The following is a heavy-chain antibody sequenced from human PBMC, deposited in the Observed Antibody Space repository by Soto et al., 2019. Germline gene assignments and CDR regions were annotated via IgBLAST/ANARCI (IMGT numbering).Heavy chain of an antibody. CDR1: GFTFSSYG. V-gene: IGHV3-30*18. Sequence: QVQLVESGGGVVQPGRSLRLCWAASGFTFSSYGMHWVRQAPGKGLEWVAVVSYDGSNKYYADSVKGRFTISRDNSKNTLYLQMNSLRAEDTAVYYCAKDIGSSSWYWSATLDYWGQGTLVTVSS. D-gene: IGHD6-13*01. CDR3: AKDIGSSSWYWSATLDY. CDR2: VSYDGSNK. J-gene: IGHJ4*02.